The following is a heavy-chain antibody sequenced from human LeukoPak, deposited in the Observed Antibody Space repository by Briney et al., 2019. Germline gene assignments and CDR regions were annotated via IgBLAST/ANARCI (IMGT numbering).Heavy chain of an antibody. Sequence: SETLSLTCTVSRGSMSSGTYYWGWIRQPPGKGLEWIASIRYLGSTFYNPSLQSRVTISVDTPKNQFSLKLSSVTAADTAVYYCATLSIAARIDYWGQGTLVTVSS. J-gene: IGHJ4*02. CDR2: IRYLGST. CDR1: RGSMSSGTYY. CDR3: ATLSIAARIDY. D-gene: IGHD6-6*01. V-gene: IGHV4-39*01.